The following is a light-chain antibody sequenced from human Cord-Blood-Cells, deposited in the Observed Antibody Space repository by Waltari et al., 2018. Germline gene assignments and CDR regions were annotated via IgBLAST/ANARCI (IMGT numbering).Light chain of an antibody. CDR1: SSDVGGYNY. Sequence: QSALTQPASVSGSPGQSITLSCTGTSSDVGGYNYVPWYQQHPGNAPKLMIYDVSNRPSGVSNRFSGSKSGNTASLTISGLQAEDEADYYCSSYTSSSTLVFGGGTKLTVL. V-gene: IGLV2-14*01. CDR2: DVS. CDR3: SSYTSSSTLV. J-gene: IGLJ2*01.